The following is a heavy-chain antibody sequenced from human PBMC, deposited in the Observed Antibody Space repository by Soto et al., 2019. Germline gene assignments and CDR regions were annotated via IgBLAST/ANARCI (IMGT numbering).Heavy chain of an antibody. CDR1: GGSFSGYY. Sequence: SETLSLTCAVYGGSFSGYYWSWIRQPPGKGLEWIGEINHSGSTNYNPSLKSRVTISVDTSKNQFSLKLSSVTAADTAVYYCARLRLETGYYYYGMAVWGQGTTVTVSS. V-gene: IGHV4-34*01. D-gene: IGHD5-12*01. CDR2: INHSGST. J-gene: IGHJ6*02. CDR3: ARLRLETGYYYYGMAV.